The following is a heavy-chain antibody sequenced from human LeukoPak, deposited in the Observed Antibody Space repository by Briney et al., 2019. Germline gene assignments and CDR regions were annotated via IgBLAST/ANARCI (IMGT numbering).Heavy chain of an antibody. CDR1: GYSFTSYW. V-gene: IGHV5-51*01. J-gene: IGHJ6*02. D-gene: IGHD2-15*01. Sequence: GESLKISCKGSGYSFTSYWIGWVRQMPGKGLEWEGIIYPGDSDTRYSPSFQGQVTISADKSISTAYLQWSSLKASDTAMYYCARSSGGSYYYYYGMDVWGQGTTVTVSS. CDR3: ARSSGGSYYYYYGMDV. CDR2: IYPGDSDT.